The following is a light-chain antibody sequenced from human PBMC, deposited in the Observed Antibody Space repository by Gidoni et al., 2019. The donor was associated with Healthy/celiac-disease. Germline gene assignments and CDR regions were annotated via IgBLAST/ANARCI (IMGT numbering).Light chain of an antibody. Sequence: EIVLTQSPATLSLAPGERATLSCRASQRVSSYLAWYQQKPGQAPRLLIYDASNRATGIPARFSGSGSGTDFSLTISSREPEDFAFYYWQQRSNWLTFGQGTRLEIK. CDR2: DAS. V-gene: IGKV3-11*01. CDR3: QQRSNWLT. CDR1: QRVSSY. J-gene: IGKJ5*01.